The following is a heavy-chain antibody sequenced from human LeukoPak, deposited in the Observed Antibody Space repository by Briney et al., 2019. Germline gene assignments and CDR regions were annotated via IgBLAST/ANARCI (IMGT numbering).Heavy chain of an antibody. D-gene: IGHD6-6*01. J-gene: IGHJ5*02. CDR2: IYTSGST. CDR1: GGSISSYY. Sequence: SETLSLTCTVSGGSISSYYWSWIRQPAGKGLEWIGRIYTSGSTNYNPSLKSRVTMSVDTSKNQFSLKLSSVTAADTAVYYCARDRGQSSRNWFDPWGQGTLVTVSS. CDR3: ARDRGQSSRNWFDP. V-gene: IGHV4-4*07.